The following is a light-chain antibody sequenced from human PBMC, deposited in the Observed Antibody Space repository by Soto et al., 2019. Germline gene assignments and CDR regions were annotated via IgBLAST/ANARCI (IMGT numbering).Light chain of an antibody. CDR1: QSVTTF. CDR2: DAS. Sequence: EIVLTQSPATLSLSPGERATLSCRASQSVTTFLAWYQQKPGQAPRLLIYDASTRATGIPDRFSGSGSGTDFTLTISSLEPEDFAVYYCQQRSNWPPVLTFG. J-gene: IGKJ4*01. V-gene: IGKV3-11*01. CDR3: QQRSNWPPVLT.